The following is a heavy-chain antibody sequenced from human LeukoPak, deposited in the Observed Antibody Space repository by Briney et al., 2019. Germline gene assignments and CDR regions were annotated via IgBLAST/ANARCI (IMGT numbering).Heavy chain of an antibody. V-gene: IGHV5-51*01. CDR3: ARRGIHYYGSGSYVGDAFDI. CDR2: IYPGDSDT. Sequence: GESLKISCKGSGYSFTKYWIGWVRQMPGKGLEWMGIIYPGDSDTRYSPSFQGQVTISADKSISTAYLQWSSLKASDTAMYYCARRGIHYYGSGSYVGDAFDIWGQGTMVTVSS. J-gene: IGHJ3*02. D-gene: IGHD3-10*01. CDR1: GYSFTKYW.